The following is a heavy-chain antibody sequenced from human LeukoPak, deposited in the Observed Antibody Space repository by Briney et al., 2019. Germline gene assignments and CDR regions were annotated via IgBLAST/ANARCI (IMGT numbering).Heavy chain of an antibody. CDR2: ISAYNGNT. D-gene: IGHD3-22*01. J-gene: IGHJ5*02. Sequence: GASVKVSCKASGYTFTSYGISWVRQAPGQGLEWMGWISAYNGNTNYAQKLQGRVTMTTGTSTSTAYMELRSLRCDDTAVYYCARGRGNYYDAFDPWGQGTLVTVSS. CDR1: GYTFTSYG. V-gene: IGHV1-18*01. CDR3: ARGRGNYYDAFDP.